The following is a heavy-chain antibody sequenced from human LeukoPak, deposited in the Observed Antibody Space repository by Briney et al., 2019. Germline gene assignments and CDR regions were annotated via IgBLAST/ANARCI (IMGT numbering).Heavy chain of an antibody. Sequence: QSGGSLRLSCAASGFTFDDYAMHWVRQAPGKGLEWVSGISWNSGSIGYADSVKGRFTISRDNAKNSLYLQMNSLRAEDTAVYYCAREVIGWVNPMDVWGKGTTVTVSS. CDR2: ISWNSGSI. J-gene: IGHJ6*03. V-gene: IGHV3-9*01. CDR1: GFTFDDYA. CDR3: AREVIGWVNPMDV. D-gene: IGHD1-14*01.